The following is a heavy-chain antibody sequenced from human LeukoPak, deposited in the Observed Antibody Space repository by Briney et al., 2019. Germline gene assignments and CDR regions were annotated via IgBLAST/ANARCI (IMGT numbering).Heavy chain of an antibody. CDR2: ISWDGGST. Sequence: TGGSLRLSCAASGFTFDDYTMHWVRQAPGKGLEWVSLISWDGGSTYYADSVKGRFTISRDNSKNSLYLQMNSLRAEDTALYYCAKDLADYYGSGSYDFWGQGTLVTVSS. CDR1: GFTFDDYT. CDR3: AKDLADYYGSGSYDF. V-gene: IGHV3-43*01. J-gene: IGHJ4*02. D-gene: IGHD3-10*01.